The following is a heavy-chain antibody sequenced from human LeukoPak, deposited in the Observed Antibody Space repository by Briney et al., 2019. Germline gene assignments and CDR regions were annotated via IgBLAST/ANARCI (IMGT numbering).Heavy chain of an antibody. Sequence: ASVTLSCKSSGYTFTSYNMHWVRQAPGQGPEWMGWINPNRGGTNYAQKFQGRVTMTRDTSINTAYMELSRLRSDDTAVYYCAIFVGATFGRGQGTLVTVSS. CDR2: INPNRGGT. J-gene: IGHJ4*02. CDR1: GYTFTSYN. D-gene: IGHD1-26*01. CDR3: AIFVGATFG. V-gene: IGHV1-2*02.